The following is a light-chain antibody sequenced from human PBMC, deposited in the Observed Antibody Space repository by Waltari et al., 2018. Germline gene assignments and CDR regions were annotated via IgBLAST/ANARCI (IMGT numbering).Light chain of an antibody. J-gene: IGKJ1*01. CDR1: QTVSRY. V-gene: IGKV3-11*01. CDR3: QQRSNRPPWT. CDR2: DAS. Sequence: EIVLTQSPATLSLSPGERATPPCRPSQTVSRYLAWSPQTPGQAPRLLIYDASNRATGIPARCSGSGSGTDFTLTINRLEPEDFAVYYCQQRSNRPPWTFGQGTRVEIK.